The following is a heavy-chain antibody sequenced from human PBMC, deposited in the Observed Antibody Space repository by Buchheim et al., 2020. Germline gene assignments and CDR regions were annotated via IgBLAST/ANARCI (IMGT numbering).Heavy chain of an antibody. D-gene: IGHD3-3*01. CDR2: ISYDGSNK. V-gene: IGHV3-30*18. CDR3: AKDDWMQERTIFGYGMDV. Sequence: QVQLVESGGGVVQPGRSLRLSCAASGFTFSSYGMHWVRQAPGKGLEWVAVISYDGSNKYYADSVKGRFTISRDHSKNTLYLQMNSLRAEDTAVYYCAKDDWMQERTIFGYGMDVWGQGTT. J-gene: IGHJ6*02. CDR1: GFTFSSYG.